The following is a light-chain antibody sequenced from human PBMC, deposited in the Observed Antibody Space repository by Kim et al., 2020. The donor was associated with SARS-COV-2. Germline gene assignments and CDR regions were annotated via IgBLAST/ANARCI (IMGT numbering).Light chain of an antibody. CDR2: YAS. CDR1: QGIGKY. V-gene: IGKV1-27*01. Sequence: SACVGERDHITCGASQGIGKYLAWYQQRPGRVSKLLIHYASTLKAGGPARFSGSRSGTHFTLTISSLQPEDVATDYCQKYDNAPYTFGQGTKLEI. CDR3: QKYDNAPYT. J-gene: IGKJ2*01.